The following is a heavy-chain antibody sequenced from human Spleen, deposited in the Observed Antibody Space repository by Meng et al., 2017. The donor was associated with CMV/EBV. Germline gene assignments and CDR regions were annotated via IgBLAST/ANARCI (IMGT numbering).Heavy chain of an antibody. CDR3: ARSYDSSGFYGLAYYSYGMDV. CDR2: ISGSGGGST. CDR1: GFTFSSYA. J-gene: IGHJ6*02. V-gene: IGHV3-23*01. D-gene: IGHD3-22*01. Sequence: GGSLRLSCAGSGFTFSSYAMSWVRQAPGKGLEWVSAISGSGGGSTYYADSVKGRFTISRDNPRNTLYLQMNSLRAEDTAVYYCARSYDSSGFYGLAYYSYGMDVWGQGTTVTVSS.